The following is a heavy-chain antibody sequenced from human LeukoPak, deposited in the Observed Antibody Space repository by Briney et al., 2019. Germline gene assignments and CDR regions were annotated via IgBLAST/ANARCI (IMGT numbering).Heavy chain of an antibody. Sequence: GGSLRLSCAASGFTFSRHGMHWVRQAPGKGLEWVAFIRYDASDKYYADSVKGRFTISRDNSKNTLYLQMNSLRPEDTAVYYCAKDKAFLAGYFDYWGQGNLVTVS. CDR1: GFTFSRHG. J-gene: IGHJ4*02. CDR2: IRYDASDK. CDR3: AKDKAFLAGYFDY. V-gene: IGHV3-30*02.